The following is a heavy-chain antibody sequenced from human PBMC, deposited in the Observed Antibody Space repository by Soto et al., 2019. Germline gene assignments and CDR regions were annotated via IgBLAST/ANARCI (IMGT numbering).Heavy chain of an antibody. CDR2: MNPNSGNT. V-gene: IGHV1-8*01. Sequence: ASVKVSCKASGYTFTSYDINWVRQATGQGLEWMGWMNPNSGNTGYAQKFQGRVTMTRNTSISTAYMELSSLRSEDTAVYYCARGRDGVPWGGEYYFDYWGQGTMVTVYS. CDR3: ARGRDGVPWGGEYYFDY. D-gene: IGHD3-16*01. J-gene: IGHJ4*02. CDR1: GYTFTSYD.